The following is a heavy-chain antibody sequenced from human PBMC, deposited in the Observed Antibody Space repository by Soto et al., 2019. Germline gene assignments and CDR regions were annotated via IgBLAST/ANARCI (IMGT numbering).Heavy chain of an antibody. CDR2: ITFARSSE. V-gene: IGHV3-30-3*01. Sequence: QVQLVESGGGVVQPGRSLRLSCAASGFIFSSYAMHWVRRAPGKGLELVASITFARSSEYYADSVKGRFKISRESSRKTQLLPMDSVRFEDTAVYFCAREAFRRGINQKHILDTGGHGTQVTLS. CDR1: GFIFSSYA. D-gene: IGHD3-16*01. J-gene: IGHJ5*01. CDR3: AREAFRRGINQKHILDT.